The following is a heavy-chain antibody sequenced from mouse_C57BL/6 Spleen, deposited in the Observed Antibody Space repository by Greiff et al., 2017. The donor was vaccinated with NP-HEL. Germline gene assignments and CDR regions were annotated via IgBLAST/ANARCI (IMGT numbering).Heavy chain of an antibody. CDR2: IYPGDGDT. Sequence: QVQLKESGAELVKPGASVKISCKASGYAFSSYWMNWVKQRPGKGLEWIGQIYPGDGDTNYNGKFKGKATLTADKSSSTAYMQLSSLTSEDSAVYFCARSVKYYFDYWGQGTTLTVSS. D-gene: IGHD1-3*01. CDR3: ARSVKYYFDY. V-gene: IGHV1-80*01. CDR1: GYAFSSYW. J-gene: IGHJ2*01.